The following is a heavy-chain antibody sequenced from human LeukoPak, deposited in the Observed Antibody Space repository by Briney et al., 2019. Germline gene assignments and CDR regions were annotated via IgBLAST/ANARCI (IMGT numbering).Heavy chain of an antibody. CDR3: ARTYYGSGSDAFDV. Sequence: GGSLRLSCAASGFTFRSYTMHWVRQAPGKGLEWVSSISSSSIYIYYADSVKGRFTISRDYAKSSLYLQMNSLRAEDTAVYYCARTYYGSGSDAFDVWGQGTMVTVSS. J-gene: IGHJ3*01. CDR1: GFTFRSYT. CDR2: ISSSSIYI. D-gene: IGHD3-10*01. V-gene: IGHV3-21*01.